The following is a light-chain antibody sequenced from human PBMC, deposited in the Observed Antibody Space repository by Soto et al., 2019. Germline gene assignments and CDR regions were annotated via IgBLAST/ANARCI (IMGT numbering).Light chain of an antibody. CDR2: DDN. V-gene: IGLV1-51*01. J-gene: IGLJ1*01. CDR1: SSNIGGNS. Sequence: QSVITQPPSVSAAPGQKVTISCSGSSSNIGGNSVSWYQQLPGTAPKLLIYDDNKRPSGIPDRFSGSKSDTSATLGITGFQTGDEADYYCGSWDSSLSAYVFGTGTKLTVL. CDR3: GSWDSSLSAYV.